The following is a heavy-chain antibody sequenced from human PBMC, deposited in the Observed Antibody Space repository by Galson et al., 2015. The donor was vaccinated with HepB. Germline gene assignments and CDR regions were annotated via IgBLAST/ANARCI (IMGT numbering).Heavy chain of an antibody. CDR1: RFTFSSYA. CDR3: AKDVILLRHDAFDI. V-gene: IGHV3-33*06. Sequence: SLRLSCAASRFTFSSYAMHWVRQAPGKGLEWVAVIWYDGSNKYYSDSVKGRFTISRDNSKNTLYLQVNSLRAEDTAVYYCAKDVILLRHDAFDIWGQGTMVTVSS. J-gene: IGHJ3*02. CDR2: IWYDGSNK. D-gene: IGHD3-3*01.